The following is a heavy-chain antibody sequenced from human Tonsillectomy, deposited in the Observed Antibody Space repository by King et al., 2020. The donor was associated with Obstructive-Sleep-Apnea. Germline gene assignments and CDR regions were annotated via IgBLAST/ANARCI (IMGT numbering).Heavy chain of an antibody. CDR3: AKASRSGWYETLPDY. J-gene: IGHJ4*02. D-gene: IGHD6-19*01. CDR2: ISWDSDSI. V-gene: IGHV3-9*01. CDR1: VFTFDDYA. Sequence: EVQLVESGGGLVQPGRSLRLSCAASVFTFDDYAMHWVRQAPGKGLDWVSGISWDSDSIGYVDSVMGRFTISRDNAKNSLYLQMNSLRAEDTALYYCAKASRSGWYETLPDYWGQGTLVTVSS.